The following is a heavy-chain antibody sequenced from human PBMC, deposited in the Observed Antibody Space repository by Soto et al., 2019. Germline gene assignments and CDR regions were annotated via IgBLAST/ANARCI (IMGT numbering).Heavy chain of an antibody. Sequence: GGSLRLSCAASGFTFSSYGMHWVRQAPGKGLEWVAVIWYDGSNKYYADSVKGRFTISRDNSKNTLYLQMNSLRAEDTAVYYCARDRGITMVRGVSLSPPGNYYYMDVWGKGTTVTVSS. J-gene: IGHJ6*03. CDR1: GFTFSSYG. V-gene: IGHV3-33*01. CDR3: ARDRGITMVRGVSLSPPGNYYYMDV. D-gene: IGHD3-10*01. CDR2: IWYDGSNK.